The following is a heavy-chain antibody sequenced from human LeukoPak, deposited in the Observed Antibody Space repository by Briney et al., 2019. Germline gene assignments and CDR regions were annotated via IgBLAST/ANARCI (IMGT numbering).Heavy chain of an antibody. D-gene: IGHD5-24*01. CDR1: GFTFSSSV. J-gene: IGHJ4*02. Sequence: GGSLRLSCVASGFTFSSSVMSWVRQAPGKGLEWVSTFSGTSGNIYYVDSVRGRFTISRDNSKNTLYLQMNSLGAEDTAFYYCAKREARSFEFWGQGALVTVSS. V-gene: IGHV3-23*01. CDR3: AKREARSFEF. CDR2: FSGTSGNI.